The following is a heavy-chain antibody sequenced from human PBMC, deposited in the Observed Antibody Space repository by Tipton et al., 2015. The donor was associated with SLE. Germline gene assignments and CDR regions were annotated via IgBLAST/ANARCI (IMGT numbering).Heavy chain of an antibody. Sequence: SLRLSCAASGFIFSSYAMHWVRQAPGKGLEWVAFIRADGSNKDYADSVKGRFTISRDNSKNTLYLQMNRLRVEDTAVYYCAGGTGAYFDHWGQGTLVTVSS. D-gene: IGHD3-16*01. CDR2: IRADGSNK. CDR1: GFIFSSYA. CDR3: AGGTGAYFDH. V-gene: IGHV3-30*02. J-gene: IGHJ4*02.